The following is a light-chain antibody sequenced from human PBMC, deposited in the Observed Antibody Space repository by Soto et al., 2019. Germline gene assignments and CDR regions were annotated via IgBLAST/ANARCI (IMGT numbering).Light chain of an antibody. CDR2: GAS. Sequence: DIVMTQSPATLSVSPGERATLSCRASQSVSSNLAWYQQKPGQAPRLLIYGASTRATGIPARFSGSGSGTEFTLTISSLQSEDFAVYSCQRYNNWPPYTFGQGTKLEIK. CDR3: QRYNNWPPYT. J-gene: IGKJ2*01. V-gene: IGKV3-15*01. CDR1: QSVSSN.